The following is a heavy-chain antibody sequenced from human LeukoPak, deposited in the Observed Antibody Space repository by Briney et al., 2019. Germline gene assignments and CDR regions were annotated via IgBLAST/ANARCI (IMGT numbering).Heavy chain of an antibody. CDR2: INPNSGGT. J-gene: IGHJ4*02. CDR3: ARDLYYDSSGYDY. V-gene: IGHV1-2*02. CDR1: GYTFTGYY. Sequence: SVKVSCKASGYTFTGYYMHWVRQAPGQGLEWMGWINPNSGGTNYAQKFQGRVTMTRDTSISTAYMELSRLRSDDTAVYYCARDLYYDSSGYDYWGQGTLVTVSS. D-gene: IGHD3-22*01.